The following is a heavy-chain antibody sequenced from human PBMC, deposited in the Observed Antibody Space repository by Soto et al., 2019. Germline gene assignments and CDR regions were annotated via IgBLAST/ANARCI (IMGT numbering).Heavy chain of an antibody. Sequence: EVQLVESGGGLVQPGRSLRLSCAAAGFTFNDYSMHWVLQAPGKGLECVAGINWHSGFIVYADAVKGRFPSSRDNAKNSLYLQMNSLRPEDTSLYFCAKDMGYGDFSIVAGFDYWGLGTLVTVSS. CDR1: GFTFNDYS. CDR2: INWHSGFI. D-gene: IGHD4-17*01. V-gene: IGHV3-9*01. CDR3: AKDMGYGDFSIVAGFDY. J-gene: IGHJ4*02.